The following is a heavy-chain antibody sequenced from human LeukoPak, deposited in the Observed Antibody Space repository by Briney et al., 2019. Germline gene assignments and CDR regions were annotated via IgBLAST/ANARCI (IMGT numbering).Heavy chain of an antibody. D-gene: IGHD2-8*01. Sequence: SDTLSLTCTVSCGSITSYDYYWSWIRQPAGKGLEWIGRTSSSGSTDYNPSLKRRVTISLDTSKNNFSLKLSSVTAADTGVYYCARLSIDASRLDYWGQGTLVTVSS. CDR2: TSSSGST. J-gene: IGHJ4*02. CDR1: CGSITSYDYY. CDR3: ARLSIDASRLDY. V-gene: IGHV4-61*02.